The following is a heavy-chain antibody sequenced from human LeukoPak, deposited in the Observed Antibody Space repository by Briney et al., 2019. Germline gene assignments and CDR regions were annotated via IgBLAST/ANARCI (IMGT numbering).Heavy chain of an antibody. V-gene: IGHV3-11*01. CDR1: GLTFSDYY. J-gene: IGHJ4*02. Sequence: TGGSLRLSCATSGLTFSDYYMSWVRQAPGKGLEWISYISRNSDAQFYADSVKGRFTISRDNAKSLLYLQMNSLRAEDTALYYCAKDRAVAVLYYFDYWGQGTLVTVSS. D-gene: IGHD6-19*01. CDR2: ISRNSDAQ. CDR3: AKDRAVAVLYYFDY.